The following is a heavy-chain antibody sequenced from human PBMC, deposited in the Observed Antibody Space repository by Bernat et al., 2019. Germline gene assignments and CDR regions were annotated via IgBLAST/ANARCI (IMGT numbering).Heavy chain of an antibody. CDR1: GYTFTGYY. J-gene: IGHJ6*02. Sequence: QVQLVQSGAEVKKPGASVKVSCKASGYTFTGYYMHWVRQAPGQGLEWMGWINPNSGGTNYAQKFQGWVTMTRDTSISTAYMELSRLRSDDTAVYYCAREVVVPAATSDYYYYGMDVWGQGTTVTVSS. V-gene: IGHV1-2*04. CDR2: INPNSGGT. CDR3: AREVVVPAATSDYYYYGMDV. D-gene: IGHD2-2*01.